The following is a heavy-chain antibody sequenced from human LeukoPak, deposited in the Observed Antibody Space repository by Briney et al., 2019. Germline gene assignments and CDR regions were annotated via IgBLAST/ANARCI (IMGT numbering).Heavy chain of an antibody. J-gene: IGHJ6*02. V-gene: IGHV3-11*04. D-gene: IGHD3-3*01. CDR2: ISSSGSTI. CDR1: GFTFSDYY. Sequence: GGSLRLSCAASGFTFSDYYMSWIRQAPGKGLEWVSYISSSGSTIYYADSVKGRFTISRDNAKNSLYLQMNSLRAEDTAVYYCARDIDYDFWSGYPPLLYYYGMDVWGQGTTVTVSS. CDR3: ARDIDYDFWSGYPPLLYYYGMDV.